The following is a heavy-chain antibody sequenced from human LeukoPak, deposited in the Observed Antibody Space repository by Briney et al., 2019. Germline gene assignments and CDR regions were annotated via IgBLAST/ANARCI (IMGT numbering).Heavy chain of an antibody. CDR2: IYPGDSDT. CDR3: ARRKARQEKPTTYYYYYMDV. CDR1: GYSFTTYW. Sequence: KDGESLKISCKGSGYSFTTYWIGWVRQMPGKGLEWMGIIYPGDSDTRYSPSFQGQVTISADKSISTAYLQWSSLKASDTAMYYCARRKARQEKPTTYYYYYMDVWGKGTTVTVSS. V-gene: IGHV5-51*01. D-gene: IGHD2/OR15-2a*01. J-gene: IGHJ6*03.